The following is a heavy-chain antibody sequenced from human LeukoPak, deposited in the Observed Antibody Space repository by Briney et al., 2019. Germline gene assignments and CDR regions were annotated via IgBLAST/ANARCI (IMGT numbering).Heavy chain of an antibody. J-gene: IGHJ4*02. CDR2: MNPNNGNT. CDR1: GYTFTSYD. Sequence: GASVKVSCKASGYTFTSYDINWVRQATGQGLEWMGWMNPNNGNTGYAQKFQGRVTMTRNTSISTAYMELSSLRSEDTAVYYCAKVPLAYTYYFDYWGQGTLVTVSS. D-gene: IGHD3-16*01. CDR3: AKVPLAYTYYFDY. V-gene: IGHV1-8*01.